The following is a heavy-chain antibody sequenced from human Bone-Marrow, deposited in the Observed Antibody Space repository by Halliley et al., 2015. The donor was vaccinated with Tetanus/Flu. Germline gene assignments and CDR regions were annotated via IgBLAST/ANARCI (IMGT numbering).Heavy chain of an antibody. CDR3: ARGDQWAGRCDN. J-gene: IGHJ4*02. CDR1: GGAIASYY. Sequence: TLSLTCTVSGGAIASYYWSWIRQPPGKGLEWIGYIYYNGISNSNPSLKSRVTISLDTSKRQFSLKVTSVTAADTAMDYCARGDQWAGRCDNWGRGALVSGSS. D-gene: IGHD2-15*01. V-gene: IGHV4-59*01. CDR2: IYYNGIS.